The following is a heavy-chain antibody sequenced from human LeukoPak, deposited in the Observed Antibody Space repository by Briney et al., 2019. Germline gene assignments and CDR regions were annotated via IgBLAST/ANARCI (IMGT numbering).Heavy chain of an antibody. J-gene: IGHJ4*02. CDR1: GFTFSSYA. Sequence: PGGSLRLSCAASGFTFSSYAMSWIRQAPGKGLEWLSFINSAGDNIYYADSVKGRFTISRDNAKKTLYLEMNSLRMEDTAIYYCATSRVFDYWGQGTLVTVSS. CDR2: INSAGDNI. CDR3: ATSRVFDY. V-gene: IGHV3-11*04.